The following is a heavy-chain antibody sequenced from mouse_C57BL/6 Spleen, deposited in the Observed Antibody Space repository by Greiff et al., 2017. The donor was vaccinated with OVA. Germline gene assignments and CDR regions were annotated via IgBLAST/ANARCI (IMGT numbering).Heavy chain of an antibody. CDR3: ARGYYDYDVGSYDAMDY. D-gene: IGHD2-4*01. J-gene: IGHJ4*01. V-gene: IGHV1-50*01. CDR1: GYTFTSYW. Sequence: QVQLQQPGAELVKPGASVKLSCKASGYTFTSYWMQWVKQRPGQGLEWIGEIDPSDSYTNYNQKFKGKATLTVDTSSSTAYMQLSSLTSEDSAVYYCARGYYDYDVGSYDAMDYWGQGTSVTVSS. CDR2: IDPSDSYT.